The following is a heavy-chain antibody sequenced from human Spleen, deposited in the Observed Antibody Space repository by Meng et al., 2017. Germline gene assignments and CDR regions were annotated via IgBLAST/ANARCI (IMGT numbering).Heavy chain of an antibody. CDR2: ISSSSDYI. CDR3: AREARVGGWVSDYFDY. CDR1: GFKFSSYS. D-gene: IGHD3-10*01. V-gene: IGHV3-21*01. J-gene: IGHJ4*02. Sequence: GESLKISCAASGFKFSSYSLNWVRQAPGKGLEWVSSISSSSDYIFYADSVRGRFTVSRDNTKNSLVLQMNSLRAEDTAVYYCAREARVGGWVSDYFDYWGQGALVTVSS.